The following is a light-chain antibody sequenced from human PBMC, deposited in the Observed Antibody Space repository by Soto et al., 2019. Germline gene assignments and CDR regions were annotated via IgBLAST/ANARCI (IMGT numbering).Light chain of an antibody. V-gene: IGKV3-11*01. CDR3: QQRQYWPPIT. J-gene: IGKJ5*01. CDR2: DAS. CDR1: LSVSSY. Sequence: VVTQSPPTLSLSPGERATLSCRXSLSVSSYLAWYQQKPGQAPRLLXYDASNRATGIPDRFTGSGSGTDFNLTISTLEPEDFAVYYCQQRQYWPPITFGQGTRLEIK.